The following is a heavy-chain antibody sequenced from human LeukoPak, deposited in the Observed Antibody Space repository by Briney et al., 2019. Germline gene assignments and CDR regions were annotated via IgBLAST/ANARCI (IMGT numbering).Heavy chain of an antibody. J-gene: IGHJ4*02. V-gene: IGHV3-11*04. CDR3: ARGGAARPDF. CDR2: IKGIGPTT. CDR1: GFTFSDYY. Sequence: KPGGSLRLSCAASGFTFSDYYMSWLRQAPGKGLEWVSTIKGIGPTTYYADSLKGRFTISRDNSKNTLYLQMNSLRAEDTAVYYCARGGAARPDFWGQGTLVTVSS. D-gene: IGHD6-6*01.